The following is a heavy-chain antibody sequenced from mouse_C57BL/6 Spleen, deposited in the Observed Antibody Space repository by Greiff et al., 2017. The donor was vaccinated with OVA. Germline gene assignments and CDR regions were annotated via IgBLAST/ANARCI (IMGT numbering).Heavy chain of an antibody. CDR1: GYAFSSSW. D-gene: IGHD3-2*02. CDR2: IYPGDGDT. CDR3: AIDSSGPLFAY. Sequence: QVQLQQSGPELVKPGASVKISCKASGYAFSSSWMNWVKQRPGKGLEWIGRIYPGDGDTNYNGKFKGKATLTADKSSSTAYMQLSSLTSEDSAVYFCAIDSSGPLFAYWGQGTLVTVSA. J-gene: IGHJ3*01. V-gene: IGHV1-82*01.